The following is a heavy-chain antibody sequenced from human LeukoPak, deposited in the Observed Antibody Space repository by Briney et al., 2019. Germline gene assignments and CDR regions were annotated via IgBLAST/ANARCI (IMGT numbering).Heavy chain of an antibody. CDR3: ARAYLPYFDY. CDR1: GFTFSSYE. Sequence: GGSLRLSCAASGFTFSSYEMNWVRQAPGKGLEWVSYISSSGSTIYYADSVKGRFTISRDNAKNSLYLQMSSLRAEDTAVYYCARAYLPYFDYWGQGTLVTVSS. CDR2: ISSSGSTI. J-gene: IGHJ4*02. V-gene: IGHV3-48*03.